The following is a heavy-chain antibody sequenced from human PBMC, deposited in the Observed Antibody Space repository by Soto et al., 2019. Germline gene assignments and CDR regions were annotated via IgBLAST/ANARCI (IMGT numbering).Heavy chain of an antibody. J-gene: IGHJ4*02. Sequence: EVQLVESGGGLVQPGGSLRLSCTASGFTFSSYWMHWVRQAPGKGLVWVSRLNSDGSSTSYADSVKGRLTISRDDAKNTLYLQMNSLRAEDTAVYYCARGGFWNGYSEISHWGQGTLVTVSS. CDR2: LNSDGSST. CDR3: ARGGFWNGYSEISH. D-gene: IGHD3-3*01. V-gene: IGHV3-74*01. CDR1: GFTFSSYW.